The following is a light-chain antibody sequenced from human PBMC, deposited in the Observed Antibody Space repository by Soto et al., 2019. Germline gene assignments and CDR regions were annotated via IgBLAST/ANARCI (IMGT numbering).Light chain of an antibody. CDR2: DAS. CDR3: PQHYAPPLT. CDR1: QSISSW. Sequence: DIQMTQSPSTLSASVGDRVTITCRASQSISSWLAWYQQKPGKAPKLLIYDASSLESGAPSRFSGRRSGTEFTLTISSLQPDDFATSYCPQHYAPPLTFARATKVQIK. V-gene: IGKV1-5*01. J-gene: IGKJ4*01.